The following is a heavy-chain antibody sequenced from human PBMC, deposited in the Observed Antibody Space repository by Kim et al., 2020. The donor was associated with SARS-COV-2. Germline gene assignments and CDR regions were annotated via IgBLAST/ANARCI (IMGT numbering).Heavy chain of an antibody. CDR2: ISGSGIST. J-gene: IGHJ5*01. V-gene: IGHV3-23*01. CDR3: SRRLVTSWFPTATWFYS. D-gene: IGHD2-2*01. Sequence: GGSLRLSCAASGVNFSNYGMSWVRQAPGKGLEWVSGISGSGISTYYADPVKGRFIISRDNSKNTVFLQMNSLRAEDTALYYCSRRLVTSWFPTATWFYS. CDR1: GVNFSNYG.